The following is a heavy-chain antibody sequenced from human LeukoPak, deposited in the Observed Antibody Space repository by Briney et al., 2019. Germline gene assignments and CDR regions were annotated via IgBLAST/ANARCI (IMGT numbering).Heavy chain of an antibody. CDR1: GFTLRSYV. CDR3: ARAVPSRQAIDY. J-gene: IGHJ4*02. CDR2: ISGSGDST. Sequence: PGGSLRLSCVASGFTLRSYVMNWVRQTPGKGLEWVSSISGSGDSTFYADSVKGRFSISRDNSKNTLYLQMNSLIPEDTAVYYCARAVPSRQAIDYWGQGTLVTVSS. V-gene: IGHV3-23*01.